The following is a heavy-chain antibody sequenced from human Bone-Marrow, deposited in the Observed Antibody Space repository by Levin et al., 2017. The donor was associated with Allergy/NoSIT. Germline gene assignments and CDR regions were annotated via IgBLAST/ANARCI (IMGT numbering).Heavy chain of an antibody. J-gene: IGHJ3*02. V-gene: IGHV4-31*03. D-gene: IGHD3-16*02. CDR3: ARVIGFVVAFDI. Sequence: SETLSLTCTVSGGSISSGGYYWSWIRQHPGKGLEWIGYIYYSGSTYYNPSLKSRVTISVDTSKNQFSLKLSSVTAADTAVYYCARVIGFVVAFDIWGQGTMVTVSS. CDR2: IYYSGST. CDR1: GGSISSGGYY.